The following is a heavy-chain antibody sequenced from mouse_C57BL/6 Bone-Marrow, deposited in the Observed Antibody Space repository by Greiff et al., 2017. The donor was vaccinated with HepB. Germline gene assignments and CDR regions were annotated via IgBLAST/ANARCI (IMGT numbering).Heavy chain of an antibody. Sequence: QVQLKESGPGLVAPSQSLSITCTVSGFSLTSYAISWVRQPPGKGLEWLGVIWTGGGTNYNSALKSRLSISKDNSKSQVFLKMNSLQTDDTARYYCARIDDYDRGGAWFAYWGQGTLVTVSA. D-gene: IGHD2-4*01. CDR1: GFSLTSYA. CDR2: IWTGGGT. J-gene: IGHJ3*01. V-gene: IGHV2-9-1*01. CDR3: ARIDDYDRGGAWFAY.